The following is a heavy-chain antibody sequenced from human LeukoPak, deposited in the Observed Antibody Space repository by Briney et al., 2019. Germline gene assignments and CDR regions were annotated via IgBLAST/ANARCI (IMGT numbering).Heavy chain of an antibody. CDR3: ARDQVAAAVPWL. J-gene: IGHJ4*02. CDR2: IIPIFGTA. CDR1: GGTFSSYA. D-gene: IGHD6-13*01. Sequence: SVKVSCKASGGTFSSYAISWVRQAPGQGLEWMGGIIPIFGTANYAQKFQGRVTITTDESTSTAYMELSSLRSEDTAVYYCARDQVAAAVPWLWGQGTLVTVSS. V-gene: IGHV1-69*05.